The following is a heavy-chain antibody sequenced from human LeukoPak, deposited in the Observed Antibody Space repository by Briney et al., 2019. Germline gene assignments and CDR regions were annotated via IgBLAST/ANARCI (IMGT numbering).Heavy chain of an antibody. J-gene: IGHJ4*02. CDR1: GYTFTGYY. CDR2: INPNSGGT. V-gene: IGHV1-2*02. D-gene: IGHD1-26*01. CDR3: ARVAGGETEWELLFLIDY. Sequence: GASVKVSCKASGYTFTGYYMHWVRQAPGQGLEWMGWINPNSGGTNYAQKFQGRVTMTRDTSISTAYMELSRLRSGDTAVYYCARVAGGETEWELLFLIDYWGQGTLVTVSS.